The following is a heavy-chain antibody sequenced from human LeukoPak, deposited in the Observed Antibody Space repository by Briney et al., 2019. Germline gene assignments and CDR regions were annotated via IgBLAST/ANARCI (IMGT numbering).Heavy chain of an antibody. V-gene: IGHV4-4*07. D-gene: IGHD4-17*01. Sequence: SETLSLTCTVSGGSISTYYWSWIRQPAGKGLEWIGHIYTSGSTNYNPSLKSRVTMSVDTSKNQFSLKVTSVTAADTAMYYCARVGDYALKDWGQGTLVTVSS. CDR3: ARVGDYALKD. J-gene: IGHJ4*02. CDR2: IYTSGST. CDR1: GGSISTYY.